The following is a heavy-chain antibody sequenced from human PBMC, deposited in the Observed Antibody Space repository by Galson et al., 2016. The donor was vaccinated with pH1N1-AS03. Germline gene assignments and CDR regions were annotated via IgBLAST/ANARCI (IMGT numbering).Heavy chain of an antibody. Sequence: SVKVSCKASGYTFTGYYIQWVRQAPGQGLEWMGWINPNSGGTNYAQKFHGRVTMTRDTSISTAYMELNRLRSDDTAVYYCARGPQEEITDFHWLLVPLRDCGWVDPWGQGTLVTVSS. V-gene: IGHV1-2*02. J-gene: IGHJ5*02. D-gene: IGHD3-22*01. CDR3: ARGPQEEITDFHWLLVPLRDCGWVDP. CDR1: GYTFTGYY. CDR2: INPNSGGT.